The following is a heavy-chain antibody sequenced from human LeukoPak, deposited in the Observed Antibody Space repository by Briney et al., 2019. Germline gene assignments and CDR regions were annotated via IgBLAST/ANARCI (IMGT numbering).Heavy chain of an antibody. J-gene: IGHJ4*02. CDR3: ARQEGGNSIDY. CDR2: IYYSGRT. D-gene: IGHD4-23*01. V-gene: IGHV4-39*01. CDR1: GGSISSSSYY. Sequence: SETLSLTCTVSGGSISSSSYYWGWIRQPPGKGLEWIGSIYYSGRTYYNPSLKSRVTISVDTSKNQFSRKLSSLTAADTAVYYCARQEGGNSIDYWGQGTLVTVSS.